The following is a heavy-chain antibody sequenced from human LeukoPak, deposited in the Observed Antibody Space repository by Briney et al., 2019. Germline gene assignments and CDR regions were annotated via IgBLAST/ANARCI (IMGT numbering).Heavy chain of an antibody. CDR3: ARGSLSSGSHYGDY. CDR2: INQVASEK. Sequence: GGSLGLSCAASGFTISFYWMSWVRQAPGKGLEWVANINQVASEKNYVDSVKGRFTISRDNTKNSLFLQINSLRAEDTAVYYCARGSLSSGSHYGDYWGQGTLVTVAS. CDR1: GFTISFYW. V-gene: IGHV3-7*02. D-gene: IGHD3-10*01. J-gene: IGHJ4*02.